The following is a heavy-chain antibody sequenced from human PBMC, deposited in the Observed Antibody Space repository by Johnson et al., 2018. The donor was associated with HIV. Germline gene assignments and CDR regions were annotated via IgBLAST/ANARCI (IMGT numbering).Heavy chain of an antibody. CDR3: ARPMESGYSSSWYAAFDI. V-gene: IGHV3-53*01. CDR1: GFTVSSNY. CDR2: IYSGGSP. D-gene: IGHD6-13*01. J-gene: IGHJ3*02. Sequence: VQVVESGGGLVQPGGSLRLSCAASGFTVSSNYMSWVRQAPGKGLEWVSVIYSGGSPYYADSVQGRFTIARDNSKNTLYLQMNSRRAEDTALYHCARPMESGYSSSWYAAFDIWGQGTMVTVSS.